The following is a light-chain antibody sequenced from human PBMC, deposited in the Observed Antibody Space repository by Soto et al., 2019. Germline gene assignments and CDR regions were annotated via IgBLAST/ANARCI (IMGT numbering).Light chain of an antibody. Sequence: EIVMTQSPATLSVSPGERATLSCRASQRVSSNLAWYQQKPGQAPRLLIYGASTRATGIPARFSGSGSETEFTLTISSLQSEDFAVYCWQQYNNWPPWTVGQGTKVEIK. CDR3: QQYNNWPPWT. J-gene: IGKJ1*01. CDR1: QRVSSN. CDR2: GAS. V-gene: IGKV3D-15*01.